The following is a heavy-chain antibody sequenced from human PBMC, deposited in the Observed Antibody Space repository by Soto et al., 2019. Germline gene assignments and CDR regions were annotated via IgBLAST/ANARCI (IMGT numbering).Heavy chain of an antibody. D-gene: IGHD3-10*01. CDR3: ARLMSSGYYCGMDV. V-gene: IGHV1-69*02. CDR2: IIPILGIA. CDR1: GGTFSSYT. Sequence: QVQLVQSGAEVKKPGSSVKVSCKASGGTFSSYTISWVRQAPGQGLEWMGRIIPILGIANYAQKFQGRVTINADKSTSTAYMELSSLRSEDTAVYYCARLMSSGYYCGMDVWGQGTTVTVSS. J-gene: IGHJ6*02.